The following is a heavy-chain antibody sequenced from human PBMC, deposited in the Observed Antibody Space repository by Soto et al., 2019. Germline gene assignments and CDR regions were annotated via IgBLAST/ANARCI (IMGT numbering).Heavy chain of an antibody. CDR2: IYYSGST. Sequence: SETLSLTCTVSGGSISSSSYYWGWIRQPPGKGLEWIGSIYYSGSTYYNPSLKSRVTISVDTSKNHFSLKLSSVTAADTAVYYCARHVIVPAAPTYYYYMDVWGKGTTVTVSS. V-gene: IGHV4-39*01. J-gene: IGHJ6*03. CDR1: GGSISSSSYY. D-gene: IGHD2-2*01. CDR3: ARHVIVPAAPTYYYYMDV.